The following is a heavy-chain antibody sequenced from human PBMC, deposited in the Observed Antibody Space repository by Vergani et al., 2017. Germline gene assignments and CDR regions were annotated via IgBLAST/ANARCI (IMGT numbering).Heavy chain of an antibody. CDR2: MNPNSGNT. J-gene: IGHJ6*03. CDR3: ARGEYYDFWSGYYKYYYYYYYMDV. V-gene: IGHV1-8*01. D-gene: IGHD3-3*01. CDR1: GYTFTSYD. Sequence: QVQLVQSGAEVKKPGASVKVSCKASGYTFTSYDINWVRQATGQGLEWMGWMNPNSGNTGYAQKFQGRVTMTRNTSISTAYMELSSLRSEDTAVYYCARGEYYDFWSGYYKYYYYYYYMDVWGKGTTVTVSS.